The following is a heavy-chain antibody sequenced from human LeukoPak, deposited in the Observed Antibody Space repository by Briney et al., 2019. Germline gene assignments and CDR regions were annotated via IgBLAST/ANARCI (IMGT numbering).Heavy chain of an antibody. CDR3: ARDSAPYCGGDCPWYFDL. D-gene: IGHD2-21*01. Sequence: SETLSLTCTVSGVSISSYYWSWIRQPAGKGLEWIGRIYNSGSTNYNPSLKSRVTMSVDTSKNQFSLNLNSVTAADTAVYYCARDSAPYCGGDCPWYFDLWGRGTLVTVSS. CDR2: IYNSGST. V-gene: IGHV4-4*07. CDR1: GVSISSYY. J-gene: IGHJ2*01.